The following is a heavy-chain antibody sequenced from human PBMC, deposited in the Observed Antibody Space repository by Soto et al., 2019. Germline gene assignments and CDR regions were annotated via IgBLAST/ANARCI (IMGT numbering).Heavy chain of an antibody. V-gene: IGHV1-69*01. CDR2: IIPIFGTA. CDR3: ARDRVYSSGCYGGFKFDP. CDR1: GGTFSSYA. D-gene: IGHD6-19*01. Sequence: QVQLVQSGAEVKKPGSSVKVSCKASGGTFSSYAISWVRQAPGQGLEWMGGIIPIFGTANYAQKFQGRVTITADESTSTAYMELSSLRSEDTAVYYCARDRVYSSGCYGGFKFDPWGQGTLVTVSS. J-gene: IGHJ5*02.